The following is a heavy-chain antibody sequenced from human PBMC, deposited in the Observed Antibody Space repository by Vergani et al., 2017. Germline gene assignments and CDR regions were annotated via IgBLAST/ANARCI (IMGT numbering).Heavy chain of an antibody. CDR3: ARDTALTFVNIVAHQPLFDY. CDR1: GYTFTSYY. V-gene: IGHV1-46*01. Sequence: QVQLVQSGAEVKKPGASVKVSCKASGYTFTSYYIHWVRQAPGQGLEWMGIINPSGGSTSYAQRFQGRVTMTRDTSTSTVYMELSSLRSEDTAVYYCARDTALTFVNIVAHQPLFDYWGQGTLVTVSS. D-gene: IGHD5-12*01. J-gene: IGHJ4*02. CDR2: INPSGGST.